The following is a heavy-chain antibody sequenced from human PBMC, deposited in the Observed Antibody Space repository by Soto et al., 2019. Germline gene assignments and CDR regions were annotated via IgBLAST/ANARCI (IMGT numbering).Heavy chain of an antibody. Sequence: EVQLVESGGGLVQPGGSLRLSCAASGLIFSDYHMDWVRQAPGKGLEWVGRIRRKANSYTTEYAASVKGRFTISRDDSKNSLYLQMNNLKSEDTAVYYCAMLDGWSGGSSGMDVWGQGTTVTVSS. J-gene: IGHJ6*02. V-gene: IGHV3-72*01. CDR1: GLIFSDYH. CDR3: AMLDGWSGGSSGMDV. D-gene: IGHD6-19*01. CDR2: IRRKANSYTT.